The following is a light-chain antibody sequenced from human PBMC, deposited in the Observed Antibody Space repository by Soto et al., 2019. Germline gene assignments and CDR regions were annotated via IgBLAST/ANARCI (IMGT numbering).Light chain of an antibody. CDR1: SSDVGAFHF. CDR2: NVS. CDR3: NSYTTKRTYV. J-gene: IGLJ1*01. Sequence: QSALTQPASVSGSPGQPITISCTGTSSDVGAFHFVTWYQQHPGKAPKLIICNVSERPSGVSTRFSGSKSGNTASLTIAGLQAEDEADYYCNSYTTKRTYVFGSGTKVTVL. V-gene: IGLV2-14*01.